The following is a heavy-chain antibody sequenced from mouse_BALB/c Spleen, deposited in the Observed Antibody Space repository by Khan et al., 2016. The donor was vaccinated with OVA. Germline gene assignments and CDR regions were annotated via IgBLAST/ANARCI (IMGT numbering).Heavy chain of an antibody. Sequence: EVQLQESGPSLVQPSQTLSLTCSVTGDSISSGYWSWIRKFPGNKLEYMGYMISSGYTYYNPSLKSRISITRHTSKNKYYLQLNSVTTEDTATYYCARSTYRYAFAYWAQGTLVTVSA. CDR2: MISSGYT. CDR3: ARSTYRYAFAY. D-gene: IGHD2-14*01. V-gene: IGHV3-8*02. J-gene: IGHJ3*01. CDR1: GDSISSGY.